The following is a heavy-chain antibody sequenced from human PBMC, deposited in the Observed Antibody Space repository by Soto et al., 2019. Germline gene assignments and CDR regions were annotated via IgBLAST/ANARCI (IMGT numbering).Heavy chain of an antibody. CDR3: ARSTGYSYGTDYFDY. CDR2: IIPIFGTV. V-gene: IGHV1-69*12. J-gene: IGHJ4*02. D-gene: IGHD5-18*01. Sequence: QVQLVQSGAEVKKPGSSVKVSCKASGGTFSSYAISWVRQSPGQGLEWMGGIIPIFGTVNYAQKFQGRVTITADESTSTAYMELSSLRSEDTAVYYCARSTGYSYGTDYFDYWGQGTLVTVSS. CDR1: GGTFSSYA.